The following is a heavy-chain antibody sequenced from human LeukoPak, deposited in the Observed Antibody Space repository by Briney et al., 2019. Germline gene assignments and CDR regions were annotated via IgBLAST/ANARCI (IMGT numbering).Heavy chain of an antibody. V-gene: IGHV4-59*01. CDR3: AGTDYGGNSAHD. J-gene: IGHJ4*02. D-gene: IGHD4-23*01. CDR1: GGSISSYY. Sequence: KPSETLSLTCTVSGGSISSYYWSWIRQPPGKGLEWIGYIYYSGSTNYNPSLKSRVTISVDTSKNQFSLKLSSVTAADTAVYYCAGTDYGGNSAHDWGQGTLVTVSS. CDR2: IYYSGST.